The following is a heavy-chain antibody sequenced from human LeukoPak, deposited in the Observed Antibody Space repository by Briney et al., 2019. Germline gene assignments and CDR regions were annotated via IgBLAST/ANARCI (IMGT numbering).Heavy chain of an antibody. Sequence: SETLSLTCTVSGGSVSSGSYYWSWIRQPPGKGLEWIGYIYYSGSTNYNPSLKSRVTISVDTSKNQFSLKLSSVTAADTAVYYCAGSRINSSGYYFEEHYFDYWGRGTLVTVSS. D-gene: IGHD3-22*01. J-gene: IGHJ4*02. V-gene: IGHV4-61*01. CDR3: AGSRINSSGYYFEEHYFDY. CDR2: IYYSGST. CDR1: GGSVSSGSYY.